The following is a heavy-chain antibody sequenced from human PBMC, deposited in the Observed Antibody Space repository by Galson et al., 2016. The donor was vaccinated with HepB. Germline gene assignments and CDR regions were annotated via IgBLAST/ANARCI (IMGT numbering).Heavy chain of an antibody. CDR1: GFTFNSFG. CDR2: ISGSSNNI. CDR3: ARFGNGFDY. Sequence: SLRLSCAASGFTFNSFGINWVRQAPGKGLEWVSYISGSSNNIYYADSVKGRFTISRDNAKNSLYLQMNSLRAEDTSVYYCARFGNGFDYWGQGTLVTVSS. J-gene: IGHJ4*02. D-gene: IGHD3-16*01. V-gene: IGHV3-48*01.